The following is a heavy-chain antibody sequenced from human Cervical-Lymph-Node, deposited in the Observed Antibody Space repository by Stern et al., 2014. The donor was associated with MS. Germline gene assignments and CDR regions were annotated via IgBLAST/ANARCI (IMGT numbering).Heavy chain of an antibody. CDR2: IYPYDSDT. V-gene: IGHV5-51*01. CDR1: GYSFTIYY. J-gene: IGHJ4*02. CDR3: ARHVQGFDY. Sequence: EGQLVESGAEVKKPGESLKISCKLSGYSFTIYYIDWVRQMPGNALDWMGVIYPYDSDTTYSPSFQGQVTISADKSITPAYLQWSSLRASDTAMYYCARHVQGFDYWGQGTLVTVSS.